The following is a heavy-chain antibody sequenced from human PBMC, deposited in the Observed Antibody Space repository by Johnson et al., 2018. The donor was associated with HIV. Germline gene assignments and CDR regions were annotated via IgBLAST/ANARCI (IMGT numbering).Heavy chain of an antibody. J-gene: IGHJ3*02. D-gene: IGHD6-19*01. CDR2: ITYDGRNK. CDR1: GFTFRSYA. Sequence: VESGGGVMQPGKSLRLSCEASGFTFRSYAMHWVRQAPGKGLEWVAVITYDGRNKYYTDSVKGRFTISRDNSQKQLYLQMNSLRAEDTPVYYCARGGYSSGWIYAFDIWGQGTMVTVSS. CDR3: ARGGYSSGWIYAFDI. V-gene: IGHV3-30*14.